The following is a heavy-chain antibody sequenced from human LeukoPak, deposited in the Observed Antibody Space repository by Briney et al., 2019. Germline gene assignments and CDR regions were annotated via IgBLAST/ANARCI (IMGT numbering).Heavy chain of an antibody. CDR2: INHSGST. D-gene: IGHD3-22*01. J-gene: IGHJ4*02. Sequence: SETQSLXYAVYGGSFSDYYWSWNRQPPGKGLEWIGEINHSGSTNYNPSLNSRVTISVDTSKNQFSLKLSSVTAADTAVYYCASRRSGYYPLYFDYWGQGTLVTVSS. V-gene: IGHV4-34*01. CDR3: ASRRSGYYPLYFDY. CDR1: GGSFSDYY.